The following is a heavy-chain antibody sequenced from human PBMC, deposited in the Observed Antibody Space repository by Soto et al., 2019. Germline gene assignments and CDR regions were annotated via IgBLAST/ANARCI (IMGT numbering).Heavy chain of an antibody. D-gene: IGHD3-16*01. CDR3: ATPYYFNH. CDR1: GFMFSAYT. V-gene: IGHV3-21*06. J-gene: IGHJ1*01. Sequence: GGSLRLSCAASGFMFSAYTMNWVRQAPGKGLEWLSSVSDDSSYIDYADSLRGRFTVSRDNARNSLYLQIDSLGVEDTAVYYCATPYYFNHWGPGTLVTVSS. CDR2: VSDDSSYI.